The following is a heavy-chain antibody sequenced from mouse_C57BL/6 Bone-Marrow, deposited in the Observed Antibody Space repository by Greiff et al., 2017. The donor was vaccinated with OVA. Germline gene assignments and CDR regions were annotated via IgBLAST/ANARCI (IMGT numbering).Heavy chain of an antibody. V-gene: IGHV3-6*01. Sequence: EVKLVESGPGLVKPSQSLSLTCSVTGYSITSGYYWNWIRQFPGNKLEWMGYISYDGSNNYNPSLKNRISITRDTSKNQFFLKLNSVTTEDTATYYCARDHYDYDGYFDYWGQGTTLTVSS. D-gene: IGHD2-4*01. CDR1: GYSITSGYY. CDR3: ARDHYDYDGYFDY. J-gene: IGHJ2*01. CDR2: ISYDGSN.